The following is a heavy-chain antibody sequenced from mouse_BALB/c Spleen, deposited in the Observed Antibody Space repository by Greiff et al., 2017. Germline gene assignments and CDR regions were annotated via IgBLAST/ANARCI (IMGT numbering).Heavy chain of an antibody. CDR2: IYPGDGDT. CDR3: ARSPYGNYVLYWYFDV. CDR1: GYTFTSYW. D-gene: IGHD2-1*01. V-gene: IGHV1-87*01. Sequence: QVQLQQSGAELARPGASVKLSCKASGYTFTSYWMQWVKQRPGQGLEWIGAIYPGDGDTRYTQKFKGKATLTADKSSSTAYMQLSSLASEDSAVYYCARSPYGNYVLYWYFDVWGAGTTVTVSS. J-gene: IGHJ1*01.